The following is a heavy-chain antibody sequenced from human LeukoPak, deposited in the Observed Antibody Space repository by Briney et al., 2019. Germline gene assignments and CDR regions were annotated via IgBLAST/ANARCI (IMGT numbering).Heavy chain of an antibody. Sequence: GGSLRLSCAASGFTVSSNYMSWVRQAPGKGLEWVSVIYSGGSTYYADSVKGRFTISRDNSKNTLYLQMNSLRAEDTAVYYCARGIEDRVYYYLDVWGKGTTVTISS. V-gene: IGHV3-66*01. CDR1: GFTVSSNY. CDR2: IYSGGST. CDR3: ARGIEDRVYYYLDV. J-gene: IGHJ6*03. D-gene: IGHD1-14*01.